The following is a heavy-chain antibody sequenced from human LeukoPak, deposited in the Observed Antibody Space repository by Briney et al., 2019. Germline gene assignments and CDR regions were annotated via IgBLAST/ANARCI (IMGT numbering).Heavy chain of an antibody. Sequence: GGSLRLSCAASGFTSSIYRMNWVRQAPGKGLEWVSSISSGSSHIYYADSVKGRFTISRDNAKNSLYLQMNSLRAEDTAVYYCASDPDGSEVSFDYWGQGTLVTVSS. CDR2: ISSGSSHI. J-gene: IGHJ4*02. V-gene: IGHV3-21*01. D-gene: IGHD5-24*01. CDR3: ASDPDGSEVSFDY. CDR1: GFTSSIYR.